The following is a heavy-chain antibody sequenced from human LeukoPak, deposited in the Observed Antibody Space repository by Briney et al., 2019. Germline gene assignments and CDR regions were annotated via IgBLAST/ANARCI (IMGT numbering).Heavy chain of an antibody. CDR1: GGSISSGSYY. CDR3: ARKDGDSPLDY. J-gene: IGHJ4*02. V-gene: IGHV4-61*02. D-gene: IGHD4-17*01. CDR2: IYTSGST. Sequence: SQTLSLTCTVSGGSISSGSYYWSWIRQPAGKGLEWIGRIYTSGSTNYNPSLKSRVTMSVDTSKNQFSLKLSSVTAADTAVYYCARKDGDSPLDYWGQGTLVTVSS.